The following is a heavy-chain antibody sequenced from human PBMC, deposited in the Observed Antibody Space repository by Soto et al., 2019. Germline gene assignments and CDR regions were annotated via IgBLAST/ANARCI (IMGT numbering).Heavy chain of an antibody. CDR1: GFTFSSYA. J-gene: IGHJ5*02. CDR2: ISGSGGST. Sequence: GGSLRLSCAASGFTFSSYAMSGVRQAPGKGLEWVSAISGSGGSTYYADSVKGRFTISRDNSKNTLYLQMNSLRAEDTAVYYCAKGGGYLGHTDTWCQGNLLTVSS. V-gene: IGHV3-23*01. D-gene: IGHD3-22*01. CDR3: AKGGGYLGHTDT.